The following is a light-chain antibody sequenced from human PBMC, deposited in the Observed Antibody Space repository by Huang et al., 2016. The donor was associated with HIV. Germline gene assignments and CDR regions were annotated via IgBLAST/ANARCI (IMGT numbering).Light chain of an antibody. Sequence: DIQMTQSPSSLSASVGDRVTITCRTSDNLANSLNWYQQKSGAAPVLLIYGASNLQTGVSSRFSGGGSGTDCTLTITNLRPEDFATYYCQQSHSIPHTVGQGTRLE. CDR3: QQSHSIPHT. V-gene: IGKV1-39*01. CDR2: GAS. J-gene: IGKJ2*01. CDR1: DNLANS.